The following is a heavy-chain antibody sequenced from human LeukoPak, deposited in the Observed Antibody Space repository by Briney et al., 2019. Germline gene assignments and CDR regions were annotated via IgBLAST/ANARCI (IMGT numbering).Heavy chain of an antibody. CDR3: VRRILAARPGEVDY. J-gene: IGHJ4*02. V-gene: IGHV3-21*06. D-gene: IGHD6-6*01. Sequence: GGSLRLSCAASGFTFSTCSMNWVGQAPGKGLEWVSSISPGGIDTFYADSLKGRFTISRDNAKNSLYLQMNSLRGEDMAVYFCVRRILAARPGEVDYWGQGTLVTVSS. CDR1: GFTFSTCS. CDR2: ISPGGIDT.